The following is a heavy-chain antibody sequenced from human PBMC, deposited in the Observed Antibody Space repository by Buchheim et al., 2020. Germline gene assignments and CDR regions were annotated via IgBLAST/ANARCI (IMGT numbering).Heavy chain of an antibody. CDR2: VNSDGSGT. Sequence: EVQLVESGGGLVQPGGSLSLSCAASGFTFSRYWMHWVRQAPGKGLMWVSRVNSDGSGTGYADSVKGRFTISRDNAKNTLYLQMNSLRAEDTAVYYCVKDLPNSGFAYDYWGQGSL. V-gene: IGHV3-74*01. CDR1: GFTFSRYW. J-gene: IGHJ4*02. CDR3: VKDLPNSGFAYDY. D-gene: IGHD5-12*01.